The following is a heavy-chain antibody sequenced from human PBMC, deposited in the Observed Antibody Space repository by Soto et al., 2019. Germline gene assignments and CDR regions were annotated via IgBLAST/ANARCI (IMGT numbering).Heavy chain of an antibody. CDR3: AIQQLWFSSFAY. CDR1: GGSITSSSYY. J-gene: IGHJ4*02. V-gene: IGHV4-39*01. D-gene: IGHD5-18*01. Sequence: PSETLSLTCTVSGGSITSSSYYWGWIRQPPGKGLEWIGSIYYTGSTYYNPSLKSRVTISVDTSKNQFSLKLRSVTAADTAVYYCAIQQLWFSSFAYWGQGTLVTVSS. CDR2: IYYTGST.